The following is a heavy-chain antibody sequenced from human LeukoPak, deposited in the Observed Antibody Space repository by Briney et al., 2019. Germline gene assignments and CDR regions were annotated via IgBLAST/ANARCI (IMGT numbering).Heavy chain of an antibody. CDR2: IIPIFGTT. V-gene: IGHV1-69*05. CDR3: ARGDSGYDYGFDN. Sequence: EASVKVSCKASGGTFSSHAISWMRQAPGQGIEWVGGIIPIFGTTNYAQKFQGRVTITTDESTSTGYMELRSLRSDDTAVYYCARGDSGYDYGFDNWGQGTLVTVSS. J-gene: IGHJ4*02. D-gene: IGHD5-12*01. CDR1: GGTFSSHA.